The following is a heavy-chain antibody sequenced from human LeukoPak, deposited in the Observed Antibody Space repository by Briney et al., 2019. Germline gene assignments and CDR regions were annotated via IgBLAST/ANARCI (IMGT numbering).Heavy chain of an antibody. D-gene: IGHD2-8*01. CDR1: GGSFSGYC. J-gene: IGHJ3*01. CDR2: INHSGST. CDR3: AXXXXXXXYAIENAFDV. V-gene: IGHV4-34*01. Sequence: SETLSLTCVVYGGSFSGYCWSWIRQPPEKGLEWIGEINHSGSTNYNPSLKSRVTMSVDTSKNQFSLSLNSVTAADTAVYYCAXXXXXXXYAIENAFDVWGQGTMVTVSS.